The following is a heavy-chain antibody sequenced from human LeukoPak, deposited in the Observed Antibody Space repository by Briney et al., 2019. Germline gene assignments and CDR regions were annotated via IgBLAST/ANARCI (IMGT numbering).Heavy chain of an antibody. J-gene: IGHJ4*02. CDR2: ISGSGDNT. D-gene: IGHD3-22*01. Sequence: GGSLRLSCAASEFKFSSYAMSWVRQAPGKGLEWVSGISGSGDNTYYADSVKGRFTISRDNSKNTLYQQMNSLRTEDSAVYYCAKVHSRGCYFDYWGQGTLVTVSS. V-gene: IGHV3-23*01. CDR3: AKVHSRGCYFDY. CDR1: EFKFSSYA.